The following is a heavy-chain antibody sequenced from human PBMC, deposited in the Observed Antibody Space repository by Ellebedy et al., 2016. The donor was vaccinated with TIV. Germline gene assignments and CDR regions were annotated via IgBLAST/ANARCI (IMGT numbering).Heavy chain of an antibody. J-gene: IGHJ6*02. CDR3: AKGMSGVHYYSGIDV. V-gene: IGHV3-23*01. Sequence: GESLKISCAASGFTFSNYAMNWVRQAPGKGLEWVSAISGSGGNTYYADSAKGRFTISRDNSKNTLYVQINSLRAEETAVYYCAKGMSGVHYYSGIDVWGQGTTVTVSS. CDR2: ISGSGGNT. CDR1: GFTFSNYA. D-gene: IGHD1-26*01.